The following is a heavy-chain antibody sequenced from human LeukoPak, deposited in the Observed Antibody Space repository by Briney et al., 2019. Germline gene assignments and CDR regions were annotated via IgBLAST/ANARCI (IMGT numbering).Heavy chain of an antibody. D-gene: IGHD6-6*01. J-gene: IGHJ4*02. Sequence: SETLSLTCAVYGGSFSSYYWSWIRQPPGKGLEWIGEINHSGSTNYNPSPKSRVTISVDTSKNQFSLKLSSVTAADTAVYYCARGPISAAPANGVGFDYWGQGTLVTVSS. V-gene: IGHV4-34*01. CDR3: ARGPISAAPANGVGFDY. CDR2: INHSGST. CDR1: GGSFSSYY.